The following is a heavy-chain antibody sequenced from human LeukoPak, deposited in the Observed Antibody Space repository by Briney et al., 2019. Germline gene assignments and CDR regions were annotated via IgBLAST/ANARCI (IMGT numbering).Heavy chain of an antibody. D-gene: IGHD3-3*01. Sequence: ASVKVSCKASGYTFTSYGISWVRQAPGQGLEWMGWISAYNGNTNYAQKFQGRVTMTRDTSTSTVYMELSSLRSDDTAVYYCARGHYDFWSAYWGQGTLVTVSS. V-gene: IGHV1-18*01. J-gene: IGHJ4*02. CDR3: ARGHYDFWSAY. CDR2: ISAYNGNT. CDR1: GYTFTSYG.